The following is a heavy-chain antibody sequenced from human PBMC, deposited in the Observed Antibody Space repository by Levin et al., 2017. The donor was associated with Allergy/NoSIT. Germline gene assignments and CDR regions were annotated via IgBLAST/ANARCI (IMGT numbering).Heavy chain of an antibody. D-gene: IGHD5-18*01. J-gene: IGHJ4*02. Sequence: SETLSLTCTVSGGSISSSSYYWGWIRQPPGKGLEWIGSIYYSGSTYYNPSLKSRVTISVDTSKNQFSLKLSSVTAADTAVYYCARSGRFGYSYGYDYWGQGTLVTVSS. V-gene: IGHV4-39*01. CDR1: GGSISSSSYY. CDR2: IYYSGST. CDR3: ARSGRFGYSYGYDY.